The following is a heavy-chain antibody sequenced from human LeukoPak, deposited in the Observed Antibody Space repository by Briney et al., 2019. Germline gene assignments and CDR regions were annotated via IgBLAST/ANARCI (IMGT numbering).Heavy chain of an antibody. CDR2: IYYSGST. CDR3: ARTDSSGYYNWFDP. J-gene: IGHJ5*02. Sequence: SETLSLTCAVSGGSISSGGYSWSWIRQPPGKGLEWIGYIYYSGSTYYNPSLKSRVTISVDTSKNQFSLKLSSVTAADTAVYYCARTDSSGYYNWFDPWGQGTLVTVSS. V-gene: IGHV4-30-4*07. D-gene: IGHD3-22*01. CDR1: GGSISSGGYS.